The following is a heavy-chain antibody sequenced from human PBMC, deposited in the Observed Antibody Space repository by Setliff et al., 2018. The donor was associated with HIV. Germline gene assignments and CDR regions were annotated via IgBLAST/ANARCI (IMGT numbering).Heavy chain of an antibody. CDR1: GGSFTGYH. CDR3: ARGTKYSSGWSRGDY. V-gene: IGHV4-34*01. CDR2: INHSGSA. D-gene: IGHD6-19*01. J-gene: IGHJ4*02. Sequence: SETLSLTCAVYGGSFTGYHWSWIRQPPGKGLEWIGEINHSGSANYNPSLKTRVTVSVDTSKKQFSLKLNSVTAADTAVYYCARGTKYSSGWSRGDYWGQRTLVTSPQ.